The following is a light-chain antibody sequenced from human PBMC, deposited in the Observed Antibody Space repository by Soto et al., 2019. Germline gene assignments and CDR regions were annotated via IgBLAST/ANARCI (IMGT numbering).Light chain of an antibody. CDR3: QKYGSSPPWT. CDR2: GAS. V-gene: IGKV3-20*01. CDR1: QSVSSSY. Sequence: EIVLTQSPGTLSFSPGERATLSCRASQSVSSSYLAWYQQKPGQAPRLLIYGASSRATGIPDRFSGSGSGTDFTLTISRLEPEDFAVYYCQKYGSSPPWTFGQGTKVDI. J-gene: IGKJ1*01.